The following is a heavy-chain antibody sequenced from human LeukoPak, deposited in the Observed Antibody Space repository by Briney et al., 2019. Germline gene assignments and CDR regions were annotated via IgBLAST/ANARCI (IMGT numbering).Heavy chain of an antibody. J-gene: IGHJ4*02. D-gene: IGHD6-13*01. Sequence: SETLSLTCTVSGGSISSYYWSWIRQPPGKGLEWIGYIYYSGSTNYNPSLKSRVTISVDTSKNQFSLKLSSVTAADTAVYYCARVSRSWDFDYWGQGTLVTVSS. CDR3: ARVSRSWDFDY. CDR1: GGSISSYY. V-gene: IGHV4-59*01. CDR2: IYYSGST.